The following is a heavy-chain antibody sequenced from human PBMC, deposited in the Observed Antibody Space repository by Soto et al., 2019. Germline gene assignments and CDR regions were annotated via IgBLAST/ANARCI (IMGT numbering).Heavy chain of an antibody. CDR3: ATWGNIPGVY. CDR1: EFTFSSYA. D-gene: IGHD3-16*01. J-gene: IGHJ4*02. V-gene: IGHV3-30-3*01. Sequence: PGGPLRLSCAASEFTFSSYAMHWVRQAPGKGLEWVSVISFDGSNMYYAASVKGRFTISRDNSKNTLYLQMSSLRAEDTAMYYCATWGNIPGVYWGQGTLVTVSS. CDR2: ISFDGSNM.